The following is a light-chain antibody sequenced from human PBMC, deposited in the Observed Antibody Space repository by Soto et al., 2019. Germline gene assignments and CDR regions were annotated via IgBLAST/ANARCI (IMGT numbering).Light chain of an antibody. Sequence: EIVLTQSPGTLSLSPGERATLSCRASQSVSSSYLAWYQQKPGQAPRLLIYGASIRATGIPDRFSGSGSGTDVTLTISRLEPEDFAVYYCQQYGSSPPYTFGQGTKLEIK. V-gene: IGKV3-20*01. CDR1: QSVSSSY. CDR2: GAS. CDR3: QQYGSSPPYT. J-gene: IGKJ2*01.